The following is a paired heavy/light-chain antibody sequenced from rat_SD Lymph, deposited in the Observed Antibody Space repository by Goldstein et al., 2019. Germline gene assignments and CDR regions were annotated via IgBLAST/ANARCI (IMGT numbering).Light chain of an antibody. V-gene: IGKV16S1*01. J-gene: IGKJ5*01. CDR1: KNISNY. CDR3: QQYYEKPLT. Sequence: DVQMTQSLSYLAASPGESVSINCKASKNISNYLAWYQQKPGEAYKLLIYSGSTLQSGTPSRFSGSGSGTDFTLTIRSLEPEDFGLYYCQQYYEKPLTFGSGTKLEIK. CDR2: SGS.
Heavy chain of an antibody. Sequence: QVQLKESGPGLVQASETLSLTCTVSGFSLTNYHVSWVRQPPGKGLEWMGRIRSGGSTDYHSALKSRLSISRDTSKSQVLLKMNSLQTEDTAIYYCTRDTMGIFDYWGQGVMVTVSS. CDR1: GFSLTNYH. V-gene: IGHV2S1*01. CDR2: IRSGGST. CDR3: TRDTMGIFDY. J-gene: IGHJ2*01. D-gene: IGHD1-7*01.